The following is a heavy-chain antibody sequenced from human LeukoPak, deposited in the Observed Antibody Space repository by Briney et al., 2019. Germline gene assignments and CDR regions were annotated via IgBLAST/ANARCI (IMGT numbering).Heavy chain of an antibody. Sequence: SETLSLTCTVSGDSISSYYWSWIRQPPGKGLEWIGYIYTSGSTNYNPSLKSRVTISVDTSKNQFSLKLSSVTAADTAVYYCARHGTRTQFYFDYWGQGTLVTVSS. J-gene: IGHJ4*02. CDR3: ARHGTRTQFYFDY. CDR1: GDSISSYY. CDR2: IYTSGST. D-gene: IGHD1-7*01. V-gene: IGHV4-4*09.